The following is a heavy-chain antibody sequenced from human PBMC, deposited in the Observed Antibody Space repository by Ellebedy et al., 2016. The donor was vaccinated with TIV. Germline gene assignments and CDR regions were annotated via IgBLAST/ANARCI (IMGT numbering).Heavy chain of an antibody. Sequence: PGGSLRLSCAASGFTFSSYWMSWVRQAPGKGLERVANIKQDGSEKYYVDSVKGRFTISRDNAKNSLYLQMNSLRAEDTAVYYCASDDGFDAFDIWGQGTMVTVSS. CDR1: GFTFSSYW. CDR3: ASDDGFDAFDI. J-gene: IGHJ3*02. V-gene: IGHV3-7*03. D-gene: IGHD5-24*01. CDR2: IKQDGSEK.